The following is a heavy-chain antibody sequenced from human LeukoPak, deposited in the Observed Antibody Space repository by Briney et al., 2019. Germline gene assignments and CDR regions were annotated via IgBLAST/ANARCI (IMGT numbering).Heavy chain of an antibody. Sequence: SETLSLTCTVSGGSISDYYWSWIRQPPGKGLEWIGYIYYSGSTDSNPSLKSRVTISVDTSKNQFSLKLISVTAADTAVYYCARGSIWFDPWGQGTLVTVSS. D-gene: IGHD3-3*02. CDR3: ARGSIWFDP. CDR2: IYYSGST. CDR1: GGSISDYY. V-gene: IGHV4-59*01. J-gene: IGHJ5*02.